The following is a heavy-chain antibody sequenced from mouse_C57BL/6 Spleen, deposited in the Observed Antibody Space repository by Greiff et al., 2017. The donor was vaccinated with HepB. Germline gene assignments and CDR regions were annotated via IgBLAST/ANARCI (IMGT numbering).Heavy chain of an antibody. CDR1: GYSITSGYY. V-gene: IGHV3-6*01. J-gene: IGHJ4*01. D-gene: IGHD1-1*02. CDR2: ISYDGSN. Sequence: DVKLQESGPGLVKPSQSLSLTCSVTGYSITSGYYWNWIRQFPGNKLEWMGYISYDGSNNYNPSLKNRISITRDTSKNQFFLKLNSVTTEDTATYYCAREGVGGYLYYYAMDYWGQGTSVTVSS. CDR3: AREGVGGYLYYYAMDY.